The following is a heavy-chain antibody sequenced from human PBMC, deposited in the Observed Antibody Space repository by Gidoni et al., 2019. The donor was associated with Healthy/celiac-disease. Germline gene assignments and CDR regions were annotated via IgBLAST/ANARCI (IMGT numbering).Heavy chain of an antibody. CDR1: GGSIRSYY. Sequence: QVQLQESGPGLVKPSETLSLTCTVSGGSIRSYYWSWIRQPPGKGLEWIGYIYYSGSTNYNPSLKSRVTISVDTSKNQFSLKLSSVTAADTAVYYCARVLTVGRWLESSYYFDYWGQGTLVTVSS. CDR2: IYYSGST. J-gene: IGHJ4*02. V-gene: IGHV4-59*01. CDR3: ARVLTVGRWLESSYYFDY. D-gene: IGHD6-19*01.